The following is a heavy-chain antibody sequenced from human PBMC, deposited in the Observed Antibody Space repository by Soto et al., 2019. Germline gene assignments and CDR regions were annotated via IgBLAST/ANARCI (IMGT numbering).Heavy chain of an antibody. CDR1: GNTFTRNA. CDR2: INAGNGNA. CDR3: ARGIDYGELDY. V-gene: IGHV1-3*01. D-gene: IGHD4-17*01. J-gene: IGHJ4*02. Sequence: ASVKVSCKASGNTFTRNAIHWVRQAPGQRLEWMGWINAGNGNAKYSQKFQGRVTITRDTFASTGYREVSRRRSEDTAMYYGARGIDYGELDYLGQGTRVTGSS.